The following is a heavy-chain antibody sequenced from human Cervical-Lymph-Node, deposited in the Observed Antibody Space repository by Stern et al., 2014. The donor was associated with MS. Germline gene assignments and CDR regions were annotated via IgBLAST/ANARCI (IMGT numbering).Heavy chain of an antibody. CDR1: GFTFSFYN. J-gene: IGHJ3*01. V-gene: IGHV3-21*06. CDR2: ISINTDYT. CDR3: ARNLNAFDL. Sequence: EVQLEESGGGLVKPGGSLRLSCEASGFTFSFYNMNWVRQAPGEGLEWVSSISINTDYTYYADSVKGRFTVSRDDAKNSLYLQMHSLRAEDTAVYYCARNLNAFDLWGQGTMVTVSS.